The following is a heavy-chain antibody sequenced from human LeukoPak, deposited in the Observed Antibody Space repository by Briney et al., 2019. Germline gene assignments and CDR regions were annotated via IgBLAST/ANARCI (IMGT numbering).Heavy chain of an antibody. CDR3: ANTILTGAL. CDR1: GFTFSSYS. J-gene: IGHJ4*02. V-gene: IGHV3-21*05. CDR2: INSDSSAI. D-gene: IGHD2-2*02. Sequence: GGSLRLSCVASGFTFSSYSMNWVRQAPGKGLDWISGINSDSSAIYYADSVKGRFTISRDNAKNSLYLQMNSLRAEDTAVYYCANTILTGALWGQGTLVTVSS.